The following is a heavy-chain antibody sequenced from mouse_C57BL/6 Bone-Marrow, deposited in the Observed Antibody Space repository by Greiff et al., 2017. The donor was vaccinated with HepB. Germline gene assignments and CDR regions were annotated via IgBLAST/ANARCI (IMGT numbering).Heavy chain of an antibody. Sequence: QVQLQQPGAELVKPGASVKLSCKASGYTFTSYWMQWVKQRPGQGLEWIGEIDPSDSYTNYNQKFKGKATLTVDPSSSTAYMQLSSLTSEDSAVYYCARDEGELGQAFAYWGQGTLVTVSA. CDR1: GYTFTSYW. D-gene: IGHD4-1*01. CDR2: IDPSDSYT. V-gene: IGHV1-50*01. J-gene: IGHJ3*01. CDR3: ARDEGELGQAFAY.